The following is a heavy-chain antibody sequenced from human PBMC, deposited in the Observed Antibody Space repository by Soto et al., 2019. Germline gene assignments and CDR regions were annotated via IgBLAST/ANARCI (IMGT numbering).Heavy chain of an antibody. CDR1: GGSISSSSYY. CDR3: ASSGSYS. V-gene: IGHV4-39*01. D-gene: IGHD3-10*01. Sequence: QLQLQESAPGLVKPSETLSLTCTVSGGSISSSSYYWGWISQPPGKGLEWIGYIYYSGSAYYTLSTTSPDTTPVHTSKNQFALKLSSVTAADEAVYYCASSGSYSWGQGTLVTVSS. CDR2: IYYSGSA. J-gene: IGHJ5*02.